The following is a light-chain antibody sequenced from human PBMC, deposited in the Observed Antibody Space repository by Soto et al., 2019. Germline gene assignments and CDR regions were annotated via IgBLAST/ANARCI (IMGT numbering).Light chain of an antibody. J-gene: IGLJ2*01. CDR2: DTN. Sequence: QTVVTQEPSLTVSPGGTVTLTCGFTTGAVTSSHYPYWFQQKPGQAPRTLIYDTNNKHSWTPARFSGSLLGGKAALTLSGAQPEDEADYYCSFSYSGARVFGGGTKLTVL. V-gene: IGLV7-46*01. CDR1: TGAVTSSHY. CDR3: SFSYSGARV.